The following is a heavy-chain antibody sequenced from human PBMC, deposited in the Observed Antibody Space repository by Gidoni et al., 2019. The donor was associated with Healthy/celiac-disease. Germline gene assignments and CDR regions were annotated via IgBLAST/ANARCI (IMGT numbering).Heavy chain of an antibody. CDR2: ISGSGGST. CDR3: AKGYSSSWYWLGFDP. V-gene: IGHV3-23*01. D-gene: IGHD6-13*01. Sequence: EVQLLESGGGLVQPGGSLSLSCAASGCTFSSYAMSWVRQAPGKGLEWVSAISGSGGSTYYADSVKGRFTISRDNSKNTLYLQMNSLRAEDTAVYYCAKGYSSSWYWLGFDPWGQGTLVTVSS. CDR1: GCTFSSYA. J-gene: IGHJ5*02.